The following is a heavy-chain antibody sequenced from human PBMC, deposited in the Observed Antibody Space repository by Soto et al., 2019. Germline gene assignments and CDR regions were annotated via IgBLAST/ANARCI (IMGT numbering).Heavy chain of an antibody. V-gene: IGHV1-3*05. CDR3: ARAVGGPTSNLDY. CDR2: INAGNGNT. CDR1: GYTFTSYA. J-gene: IGHJ4*02. Sequence: QVQLVQSGAEEKKPGASVKVSCKASGYTFTSYAMHWVRQAPGQRLEWMGWINAGNGNTKYSQKFQGRVTITRDTSASTAYMELSSLGSEDTAVYYCARAVGGPTSNLDYWGQGTLVTVSS. D-gene: IGHD3-16*01.